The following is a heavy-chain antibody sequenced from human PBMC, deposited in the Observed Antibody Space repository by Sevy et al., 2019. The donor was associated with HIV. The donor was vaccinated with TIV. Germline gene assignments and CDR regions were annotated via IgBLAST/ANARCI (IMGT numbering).Heavy chain of an antibody. CDR2: ISSSSITI. V-gene: IGHV3-48*01. CDR3: ARDLTRMFF. D-gene: IGHD3-10*02. CDR1: ESTFSDYS. J-gene: IGHJ6*02. Sequence: GGSLRLSCAASESTFSDYSMNWVRQAPGKGLEWVSYISSSSITIYYADSVRGRFTISRYNAKKSLYLQMTNLRAEDTAVYYCARDLTRMFFWGQGTTVTVSS.